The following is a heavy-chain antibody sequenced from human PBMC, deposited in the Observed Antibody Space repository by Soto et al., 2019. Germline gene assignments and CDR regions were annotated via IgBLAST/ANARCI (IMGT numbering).Heavy chain of an antibody. V-gene: IGHV3-74*01. CDR1: GFTFSSYW. CDR3: VRDLGRQHFHS. J-gene: IGHJ5*01. D-gene: IGHD6-13*01. CDR2: INSDGSST. Sequence: EVQLVESGGGLVQPGGSLRLSCAASGFTFSSYWMHWVRQAPRKGLVWVSRINSDGSSTNYADSVKGRFTISRDNSKNTLFLQMNSLRAEDTSVYYCVRDLGRQHFHSWGQGTLVTVSS.